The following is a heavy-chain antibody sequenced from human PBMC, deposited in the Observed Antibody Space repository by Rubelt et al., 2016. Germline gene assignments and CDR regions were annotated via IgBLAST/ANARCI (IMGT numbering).Heavy chain of an antibody. Sequence: VQLVESGGGLVKPGGSLRLSCAASGFTFSDYYMSWIRQAPGKGLEWVSYISRSGDAMYYADSVQGRFTISRDNAKNSLYLHRNSRRAEDTAVYYCAREAASMECFQHWGQGTLVTVSS. J-gene: IGHJ1*01. D-gene: IGHD6-13*01. CDR1: GFTFSDYY. CDR2: ISRSGDAM. V-gene: IGHV3-11*01. CDR3: AREAASMECFQH.